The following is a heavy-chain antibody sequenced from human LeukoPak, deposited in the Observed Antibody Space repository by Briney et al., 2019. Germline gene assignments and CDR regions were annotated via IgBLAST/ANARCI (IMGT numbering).Heavy chain of an antibody. J-gene: IGHJ6*04. CDR1: GFTFSSYA. D-gene: IGHD2-15*01. V-gene: IGHV3-23*01. CDR2: ISGSGGST. CDR3: AKDRDIVVVVAADV. Sequence: GGSLRLSCAASGFTFSSYAMSWVRQAPGKGLEWVSAISGSGGSTYYADSVKGRFTISRDNSKNTLYLQMNGLRAEGTAVYYCAKDRDIVVVVAADVWGKGTTVTVSS.